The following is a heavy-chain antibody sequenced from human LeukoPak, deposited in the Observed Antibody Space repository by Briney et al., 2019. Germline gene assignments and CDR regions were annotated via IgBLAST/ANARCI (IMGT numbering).Heavy chain of an antibody. V-gene: IGHV3-9*01. D-gene: IGHD5-18*01. Sequence: GGSLRLSCAASGFTFDDYAMHWVRQAPGKGLEWVSGISWNSGNIGYADSVKGRFTISRDNAKNSLYLQMNSLRAEDTALYYCAKAYSYTETYYFDYWGQGTLVTVSS. J-gene: IGHJ4*02. CDR2: ISWNSGNI. CDR1: GFTFDDYA. CDR3: AKAYSYTETYYFDY.